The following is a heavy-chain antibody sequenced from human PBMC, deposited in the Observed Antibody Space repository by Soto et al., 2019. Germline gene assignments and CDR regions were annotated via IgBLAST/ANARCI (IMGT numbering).Heavy chain of an antibody. CDR2: IIPIVGTA. V-gene: IGHV1-69*05. D-gene: IGHD3-22*01. CDR3: ARDGAPYYYYSSCQQPIHDAFDI. Sequence: QVQLVQSGAEVKKPGSSVKVSCKASGGTFSSYAISWVRQAPGQGLEWMGWIIPIVGTANYAQKCQGRVTITTDASTRTAYMELSSLRAEDKAVYYCARDGAPYYYYSSCQQPIHDAFDIWGQGTMVTVSS. CDR1: GGTFSSYA. J-gene: IGHJ3*02.